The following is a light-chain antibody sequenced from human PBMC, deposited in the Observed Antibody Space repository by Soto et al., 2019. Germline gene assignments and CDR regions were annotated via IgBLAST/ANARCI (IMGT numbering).Light chain of an antibody. CDR3: LQHNNWWT. CDR1: QSVSSSN. J-gene: IGKJ1*01. CDR2: GAS. Sequence: IVMTHSPATLSVSPWERATLSCMASQSVSSSNLAWYQQKPGQPPRLLIYGASTRATGVPVRFSGSGSGTEFTLTINSLQSEDFAVYYCLQHNNWWTFGQGTKVDIK. V-gene: IGKV3-15*01.